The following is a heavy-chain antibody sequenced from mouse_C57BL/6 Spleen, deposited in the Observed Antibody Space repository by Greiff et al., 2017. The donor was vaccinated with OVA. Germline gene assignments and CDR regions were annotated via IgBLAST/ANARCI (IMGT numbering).Heavy chain of an antibody. D-gene: IGHD4-1*01. CDR2: IDPSDSYT. CDR1: GYTFTSYW. J-gene: IGHJ2*01. V-gene: IGHV1-69*01. CDR3: ARGITGTDRTFDY. Sequence: VQLQQPGAELVMPGASVKLSCKASGYTFTSYWMHWVKQRPGPGLEWIGEIDPSDSYTNYNQKFKGKSTLTVDKSSSTAYMQLSSLTSEDSAVYYCARGITGTDRTFDYWGQGTTLTVSS.